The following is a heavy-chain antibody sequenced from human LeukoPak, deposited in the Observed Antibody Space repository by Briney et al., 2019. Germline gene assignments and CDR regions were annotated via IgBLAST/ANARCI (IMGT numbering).Heavy chain of an antibody. V-gene: IGHV3-7*01. D-gene: IGHD1-14*01. J-gene: IGHJ4*02. CDR1: GFTFSAYW. CDR2: IKQDGSEK. Sequence: GGSLRLSCTASGFTFSAYWMSWVRQAPGKGLEWVANIKQDGSEKNYVDSVKGRFTISRDNAKNSLYLQMNSLRAEDTAMYYCYAANLDYWGQGALVTVSS. CDR3: YAANLDY.